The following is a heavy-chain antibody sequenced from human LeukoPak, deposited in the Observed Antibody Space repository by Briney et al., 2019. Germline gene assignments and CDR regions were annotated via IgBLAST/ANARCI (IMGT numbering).Heavy chain of an antibody. CDR3: ARDVGASAPDAFDI. CDR2: IISSSNYI. CDR1: GFTFSTYN. V-gene: IGHV3-21*01. J-gene: IGHJ3*02. Sequence: PGGSLRLSSAASGFTFSTYNMTWVRQAPGKGLKSVSSIISSSNYIYYADSVKGRFTISSNNAKNSLYLQMNSLRAEDTDVYYCARDVGASAPDAFDIWGQGTMVTVSS. D-gene: IGHD1-26*01.